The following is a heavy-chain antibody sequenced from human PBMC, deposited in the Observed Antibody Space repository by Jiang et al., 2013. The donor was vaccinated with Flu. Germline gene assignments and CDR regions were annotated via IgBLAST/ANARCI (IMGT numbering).Heavy chain of an antibody. Sequence: VALLKPSETLSLTCTVSGGSFSGYYWTWIRQPPGKGLEWIGEINQSGSTNYNPSLKGRVTTSVDTSKNQFSLKLTSVTAADAGVYYCARGGRGAYYEILTGYQPGFDYWGQGTPVTVSS. CDR3: ARGGRGAYYEILTGYQPGFDY. J-gene: IGHJ4*02. D-gene: IGHD3-9*01. CDR2: INQSGST. CDR1: GGSFSGYY. V-gene: IGHV4-34*01.